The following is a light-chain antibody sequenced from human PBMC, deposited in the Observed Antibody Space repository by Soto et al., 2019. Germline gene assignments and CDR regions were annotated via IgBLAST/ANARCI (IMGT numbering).Light chain of an antibody. CDR3: QHYDHLPPLS. CDR2: DAS. J-gene: IGKJ4*01. CDR1: QDIKNY. Sequence: DIQMTQSPSYLSASVGDRVTITCQASQDIKNYLNWYQQKPGKAPNLLIYDASNLKTGVPSRFSGSGSGTHFTFTISSLQPEDIATYYCQHYDHLPPLSFGGGTKVEIK. V-gene: IGKV1-33*01.